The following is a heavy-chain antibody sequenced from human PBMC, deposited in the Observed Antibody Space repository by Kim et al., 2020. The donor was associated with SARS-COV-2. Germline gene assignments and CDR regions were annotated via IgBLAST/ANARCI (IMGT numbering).Heavy chain of an antibody. CDR2: INHSGST. CDR1: GGSFSGYY. D-gene: IGHD5-12*01. Sequence: SETLSLTCAVYGGSFSGYYWCWIRQPPGKGMERIGEINHSGSTNYNPSLKRRVTISVATSKTQFYLKLSSVTAAATAVYQCAGGRGYSGYRARFDYWGQGTLITVSS. J-gene: IGHJ4*02. V-gene: IGHV4-34*01. CDR3: AGGRGYSGYRARFDY.